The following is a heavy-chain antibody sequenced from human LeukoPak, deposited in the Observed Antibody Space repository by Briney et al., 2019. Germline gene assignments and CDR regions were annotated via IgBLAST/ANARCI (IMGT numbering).Heavy chain of an antibody. CDR1: GFTFSSYA. CDR3: ARVGSGVLWFGEPIDY. CDR2: IVGSGDST. V-gene: IGHV3-23*01. J-gene: IGHJ4*02. Sequence: GGSLRLSCAASGFTFSSYAMSWVRQAPGKGLEWVSSIVGSGDSTYYADSVKGRFTISRDNSKDTLNLQMNSLRAEDTAVYYCARVGSGVLWFGEPIDYWGQGTLVTVSS. D-gene: IGHD3-10*01.